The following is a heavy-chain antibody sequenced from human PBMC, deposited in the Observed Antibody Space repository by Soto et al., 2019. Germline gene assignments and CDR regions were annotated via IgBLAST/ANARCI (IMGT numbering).Heavy chain of an antibody. CDR1: GYTFTAFA. CDR3: VRVGGSGWTLDF. D-gene: IGHD2-15*01. V-gene: IGHV1-3*01. Sequence: VKVSCKTSGYTFTAFAVHWVRQASGQRLEWMGWINVGNGDTKSSQNLQGRVTITRDTSASTVYMELSSLRSEDTAVYYCVRVGGSGWTLDFCGQVNLVTVSS. CDR2: INVGNGDT. J-gene: IGHJ4*02.